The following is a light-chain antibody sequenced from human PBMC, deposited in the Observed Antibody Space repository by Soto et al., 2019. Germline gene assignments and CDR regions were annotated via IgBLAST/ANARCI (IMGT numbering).Light chain of an antibody. CDR1: SSDVGGYNY. CDR2: EVS. J-gene: IGLJ2*01. V-gene: IGLV2-14*01. Sequence: QSVLTQPASVSGSPGQSITISCTGTSSDVGGYNYVSWYQQHPGKAPKLMIYEVSNRPSGVSNRFSCSKSGNTASLTISGLQAEDEADYYCSSYTSSSTLVVFGGGTKVTVL. CDR3: SSYTSSSTLVV.